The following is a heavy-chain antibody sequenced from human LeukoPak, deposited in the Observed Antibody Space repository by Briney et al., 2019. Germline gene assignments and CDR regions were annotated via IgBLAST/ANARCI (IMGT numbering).Heavy chain of an antibody. V-gene: IGHV4-59*12. J-gene: IGHJ3*02. CDR1: GDSISSYY. D-gene: IGHD3-10*01. Sequence: SETLSLTCTVSGDSISSYYWNWVRQPPGKGLEWIGYIYHSGSTDYNPSLKSRVTISLDTSKNQFSLKLSSVTAADTAVYYCARRGYYYGSGRPTGSAFDIWGQGTMVTVSS. CDR3: ARRGYYYGSGRPTGSAFDI. CDR2: IYHSGST.